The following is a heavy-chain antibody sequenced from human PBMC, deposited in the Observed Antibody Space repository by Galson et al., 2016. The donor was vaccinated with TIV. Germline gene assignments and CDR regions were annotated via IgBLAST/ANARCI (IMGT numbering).Heavy chain of an antibody. J-gene: IGHJ4*02. D-gene: IGHD3-22*01. V-gene: IGHV1-24*01. CDR2: FDPEAGRT. CDR3: ATVAWFPGLSLDS. CDR1: GYTLSEIA. Sequence: SVKVSCKVSGYTLSEIAMHWVRQAPGEGLEWVGGFDPEAGRTIYAQKFHGRVTETEGTATDTAYMELNNLRSDDTAVYYCATVAWFPGLSLDSWGQGTLVIVSS.